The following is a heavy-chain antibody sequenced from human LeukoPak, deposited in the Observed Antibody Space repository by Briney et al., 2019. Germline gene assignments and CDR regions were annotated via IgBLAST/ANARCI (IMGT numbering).Heavy chain of an antibody. CDR1: GYTFTSYY. CDR2: INPHSGGT. D-gene: IGHD3-9*01. J-gene: IGHJ4*02. Sequence: AASVKVSCKASGYTFTSYYMHWVRQAPGQGLEWMGWINPHSGGTNYAHKFQGRVTMTRDTSISTAYMELSSLRSDDTAVYYCARDQPDYDILTGYRGREVDYWGQGTLVTVSS. CDR3: ARDQPDYDILTGYRGREVDY. V-gene: IGHV1-2*07.